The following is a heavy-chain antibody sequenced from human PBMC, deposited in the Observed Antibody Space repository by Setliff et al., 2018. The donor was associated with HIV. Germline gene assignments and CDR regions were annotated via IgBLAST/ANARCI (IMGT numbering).Heavy chain of an antibody. Sequence: KTSETLSLTCAVYGGPFSEYYWSWIRHVPGKGLEWIGEINHSGSATYNPSLKNRVTISTDTSKNQFSLRLTSVTAADTTVYYCAGRTTTFWSFDLWGRGTLVTVSS. CDR1: GGPFSEYY. CDR2: INHSGSA. CDR3: AGRTTTFWSFDL. V-gene: IGHV4-34*01. J-gene: IGHJ2*01. D-gene: IGHD4-17*01.